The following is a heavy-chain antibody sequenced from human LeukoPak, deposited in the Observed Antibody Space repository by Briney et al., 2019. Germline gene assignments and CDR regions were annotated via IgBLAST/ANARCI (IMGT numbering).Heavy chain of an antibody. Sequence: ASETLSLTCVVYGGSFSGYYWSWIRQPPGKGLEWIGEINHSGSTNYNPSLKSRVTTSVDTSKNQFSLKLSSVTAADTAVYYCARGRSWYGGVWFDPWGQGTLVTVSS. CDR2: INHSGST. V-gene: IGHV4-34*01. J-gene: IGHJ5*02. D-gene: IGHD6-13*01. CDR3: ARGRSWYGGVWFDP. CDR1: GGSFSGYY.